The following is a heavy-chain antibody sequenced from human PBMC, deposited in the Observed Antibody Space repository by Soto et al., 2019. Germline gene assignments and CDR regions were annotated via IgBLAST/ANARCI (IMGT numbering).Heavy chain of an antibody. V-gene: IGHV1-3*01. CDR2: INAGNGNT. Sequence: QVQLVQSGAEVKKPGASVKVSCKASGYTFTSYAMHWVRQAPGQRLEWMGWINAGNGNTKYSQKFQGRVTITRDTSASTAYMELSSLRSEDTAVYYCARSPLWSGYYFDYWGQGTLVTVSS. D-gene: IGHD3-3*01. J-gene: IGHJ4*02. CDR1: GYTFTSYA. CDR3: ARSPLWSGYYFDY.